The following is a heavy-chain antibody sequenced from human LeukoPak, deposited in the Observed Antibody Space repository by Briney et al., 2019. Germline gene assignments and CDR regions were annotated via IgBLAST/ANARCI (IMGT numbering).Heavy chain of an antibody. CDR3: ATLDSTGTGDDY. CDR2: FDPEDGET. J-gene: IGHJ4*02. CDR1: GYTLTELS. Sequence: ASVKVSCKVSGYTLTELSMHWARQAPGKGLEWMGGFDPEDGETIYAQKFQGRVTMTEDTSTDTAYMELSSLRSEDTAVYYCATLDSTGTGDDYWGQGTLVTVSS. V-gene: IGHV1-24*01. D-gene: IGHD3-10*01.